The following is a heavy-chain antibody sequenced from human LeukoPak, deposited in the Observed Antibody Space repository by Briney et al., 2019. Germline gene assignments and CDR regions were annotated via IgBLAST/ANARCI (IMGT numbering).Heavy chain of an antibody. V-gene: IGHV3-21*04. Sequence: PGGSLRLSCAASGFTFSSYSMNWVRQAPGKGLEWVSSISSSSSYIYYADSVKGRFTISRDNSKNTLYLQMNSLRAEDTAVYYCATQDSMYYFDYWGQGTLVTVSS. CDR1: GFTFSSYS. CDR2: ISSSSSYI. CDR3: ATQDSMYYFDY. J-gene: IGHJ4*02. D-gene: IGHD3-22*01.